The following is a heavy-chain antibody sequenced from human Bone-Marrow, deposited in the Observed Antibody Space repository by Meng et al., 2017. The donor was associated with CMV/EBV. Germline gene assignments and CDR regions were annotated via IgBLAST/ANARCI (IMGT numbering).Heavy chain of an antibody. CDR2: ISSSGNTI. CDR1: GFTFSSYA. D-gene: IGHD3-16*01. V-gene: IGHV3-48*03. Sequence: GESLKISCAASGFTFSSYAMNWVRQAPGKGLEWVSYISSSGNTIYYADSVKGRFTTSRDNAKNTLYLQMNRLRAEDTAVYYCARGGMAMGEAGEIWGLGTMVTVSS. CDR3: ARGGMAMGEAGEI. J-gene: IGHJ3*02.